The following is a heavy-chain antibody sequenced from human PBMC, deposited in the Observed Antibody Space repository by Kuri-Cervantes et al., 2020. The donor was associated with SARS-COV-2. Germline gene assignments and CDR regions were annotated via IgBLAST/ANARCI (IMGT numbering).Heavy chain of an antibody. J-gene: IGHJ3*02. Sequence: GESLKISCAASGFTFSSYWMSWVRQAPGKGLEWVANIKQDGSEKYYVDSVKGRFTISRDNAKNSLYLQMNSLRAEDTAVYYCARTYGGAFDIWGQGTMVTVSS. CDR3: ARTYGGAFDI. V-gene: IGHV3-7*01. D-gene: IGHD3-10*01. CDR1: GFTFSSYW. CDR2: IKQDGSEK.